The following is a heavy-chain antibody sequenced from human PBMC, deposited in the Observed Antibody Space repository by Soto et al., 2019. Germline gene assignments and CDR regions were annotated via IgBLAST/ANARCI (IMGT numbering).Heavy chain of an antibody. CDR1: GASITFGCYS. CDR3: ARGGGSDSFDY. V-gene: IGHV4-30-2*01. Sequence: PSETLSLTCTVSGASITFGCYSWSWLRQKPGKGLEWIGYINHLETTFYNPTFESRLTLSIDRAKNQCSLKLHAMSAEDRAVYFCARGGGSDSFDYWGQGILVTVSS. CDR2: INHLETT. J-gene: IGHJ4*02. D-gene: IGHD1-26*01.